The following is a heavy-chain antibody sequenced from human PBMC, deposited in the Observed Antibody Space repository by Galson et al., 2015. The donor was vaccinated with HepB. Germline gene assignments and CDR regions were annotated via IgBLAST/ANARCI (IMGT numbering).Heavy chain of an antibody. J-gene: IGHJ4*02. V-gene: IGHV3-30*18. Sequence: SLRLSCAASGFTFSDYAMHWVRQAPGKGLEWVAVISDDGSDKYYAGSVKGRFSISRDSSKNTLYLQMSSLRAEDTAVYYCAKHGYTYGLGFFFDYWGQGTLVTVSS. D-gene: IGHD5-18*01. CDR3: AKHGYTYGLGFFFDY. CDR2: ISDDGSDK. CDR1: GFTFSDYA.